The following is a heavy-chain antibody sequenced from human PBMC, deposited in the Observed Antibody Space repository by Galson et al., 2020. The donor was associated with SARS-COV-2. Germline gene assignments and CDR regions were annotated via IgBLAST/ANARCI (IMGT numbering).Heavy chain of an antibody. CDR3: TRGYHLDY. V-gene: IGHV3-49*04. CDR1: GFTFRDHH. D-gene: IGHD2-2*01. Sequence: GGSLSLSCTGSGFTFRDHHMNWVRQAPGKGLEWVGFIRTSANGATTEYAASVKGRLTISRDDSKSIAYLQVNSLKTEDTAVYYCTRGYHLDYWGQGTLVTVSS. J-gene: IGHJ4*02. CDR2: IRTSANGATT.